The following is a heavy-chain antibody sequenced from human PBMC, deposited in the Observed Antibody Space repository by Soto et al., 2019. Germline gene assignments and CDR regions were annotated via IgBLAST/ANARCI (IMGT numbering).Heavy chain of an antibody. CDR1: GFTFSTYA. D-gene: IGHD3-3*01. CDR3: AKGPISPYGMDV. Sequence: GGSLRLSCAASGFTFSTYAMSWVRQAPGKGLEWVYTIYSSGDRIYYAYSVKGRFTISRDNSKNTLYLQMNSLGPEDTAVYYCAKGPISPYGMDVWGQGTTVTVSS. V-gene: IGHV3-23*01. J-gene: IGHJ6*02. CDR2: IYSSGDRI.